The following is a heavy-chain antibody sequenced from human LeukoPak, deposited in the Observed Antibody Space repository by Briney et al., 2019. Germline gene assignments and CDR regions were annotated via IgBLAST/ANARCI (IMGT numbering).Heavy chain of an antibody. CDR3: ARSNQADDY. D-gene: IGHD1-14*01. Sequence: PGRSLRLSCAASGFTFSSYWMHWVRQVPGKGLMWVARINPGGSSITYADSVKGRFTISRDNSKNTLYLQMDSLRAEGTGVYYCARSNQADDYWGQGTLVTVSS. J-gene: IGHJ4*02. CDR2: INPGGSSI. CDR1: GFTFSSYW. V-gene: IGHV3-74*01.